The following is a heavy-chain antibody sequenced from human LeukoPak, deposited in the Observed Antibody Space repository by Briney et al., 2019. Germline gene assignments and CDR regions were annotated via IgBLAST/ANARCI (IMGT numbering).Heavy chain of an antibody. D-gene: IGHD3-22*01. CDR2: IYYSEST. J-gene: IGHJ3*02. Sequence: PSETLSLTCTVSGGSISSYYWSWIRQPPGKGLEWIGYIYYSESTNYNPSLKSRVTISVDTSKNQFSLKLSSVTAADTAVYYCARRDYYDSSGSTVGAFDIWGQGTMVTVSS. CDR3: ARRDYYDSSGSTVGAFDI. V-gene: IGHV4-59*08. CDR1: GGSISSYY.